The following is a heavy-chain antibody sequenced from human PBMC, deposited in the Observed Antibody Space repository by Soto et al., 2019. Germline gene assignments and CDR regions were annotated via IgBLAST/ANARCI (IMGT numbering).Heavy chain of an antibody. CDR1: GYTFTSYY. CDR3: ARAYCSGGSCPEYYYYYYMDV. J-gene: IGHJ6*03. CDR2: INPSGGST. D-gene: IGHD2-15*01. V-gene: IGHV1-46*03. Sequence: QVQLVQSGAEVKKPGASVKVSCKASGYTFTSYYMHWVRQAPGQGLEWMGIINPSGGSTSYAQKFQGRVTMTRDTSTSTVYMELSSLRSEDTPVYYCARAYCSGGSCPEYYYYYYMDVWGKGTTVTVSS.